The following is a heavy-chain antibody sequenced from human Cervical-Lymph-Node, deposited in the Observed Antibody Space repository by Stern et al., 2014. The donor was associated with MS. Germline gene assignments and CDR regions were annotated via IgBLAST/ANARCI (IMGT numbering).Heavy chain of an antibody. CDR3: ARVRVIPAATFDY. Sequence: QVQLVQSEAEVKKPGASVKVSCKASGYTFSNYGISWVRLAPGQGLEWMGWISTYNGNTHYAQKLQGRITLTTDTSTNTAYMELRSLRSDDTALYYCARVRVIPAATFDYWGQGTLVTVSS. J-gene: IGHJ4*02. CDR2: ISTYNGNT. CDR1: GYTFSNYG. V-gene: IGHV1-18*01. D-gene: IGHD2-2*01.